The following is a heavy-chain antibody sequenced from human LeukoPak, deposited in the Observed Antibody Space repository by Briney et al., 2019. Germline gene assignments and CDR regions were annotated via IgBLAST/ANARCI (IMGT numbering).Heavy chain of an antibody. Sequence: SETLSLTCTVSGGSISSGDYYWSWIRQPPGKGLEWIGYIYYSGSTYYNPSLKSRVTISVDTSKNQFSLKLNSVTAADTAVYYCASTNCGGDCYSFPFDYWGQGTLVTVSS. V-gene: IGHV4-30-4*01. CDR1: GGSISSGDYY. J-gene: IGHJ4*02. D-gene: IGHD2-21*02. CDR3: ASTNCGGDCYSFPFDY. CDR2: IYYSGST.